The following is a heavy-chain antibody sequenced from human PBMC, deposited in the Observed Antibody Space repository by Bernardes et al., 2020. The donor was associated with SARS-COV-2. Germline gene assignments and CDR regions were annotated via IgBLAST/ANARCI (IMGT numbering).Heavy chain of an antibody. D-gene: IGHD2-15*01. Sequence: SVKVSCKASGGTFSSYAISWVRQAPGQGLEWMGGIIPIFGTANYAQKFQGRVTITADESTSTAYMELSSLRSEDTAVYYCARDNRGYCSGGSCYPAGVFDYWGQGTLVTVSS. J-gene: IGHJ4*02. CDR1: GGTFSSYA. CDR2: IIPIFGTA. V-gene: IGHV1-69*13. CDR3: ARDNRGYCSGGSCYPAGVFDY.